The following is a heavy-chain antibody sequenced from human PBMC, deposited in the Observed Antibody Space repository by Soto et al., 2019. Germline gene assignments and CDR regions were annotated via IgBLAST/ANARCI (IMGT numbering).Heavy chain of an antibody. V-gene: IGHV3-23*01. Sequence: DVQLLESGGGLVQPGGSLRLSCAASGFTFSSHAMSWVRQAPGKGLEWVSAISGSGGGTYYADSVKGRFTISRDNSRNTLYLQMSSLRAEDTAVYYCAKDSDCGDFLPNWFDPWGQGTLVTVSS. J-gene: IGHJ5*02. D-gene: IGHD4-17*01. CDR1: GFTFSSHA. CDR2: ISGSGGGT. CDR3: AKDSDCGDFLPNWFDP.